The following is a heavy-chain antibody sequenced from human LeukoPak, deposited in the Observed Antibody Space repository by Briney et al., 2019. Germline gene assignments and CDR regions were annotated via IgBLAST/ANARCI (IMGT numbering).Heavy chain of an antibody. V-gene: IGHV3-23*01. D-gene: IGHD6-13*01. CDR2: ISGSGGST. Sequence: PGGSLRLSCAASGFTFSSYAMSWVRQAPGKGLEWVSAISGSGGSTYYADSVKGRFTISRDNSKNTLYLQMNSLRAEDTAVYYCAKASYSSSWLKSYYFDYWGQGTLVTVSS. CDR3: AKASYSSSWLKSYYFDY. CDR1: GFTFSSYA. J-gene: IGHJ4*02.